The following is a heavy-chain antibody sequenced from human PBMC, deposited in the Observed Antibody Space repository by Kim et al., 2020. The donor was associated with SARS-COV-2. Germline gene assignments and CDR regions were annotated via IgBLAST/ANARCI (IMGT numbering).Heavy chain of an antibody. J-gene: IGHJ6*02. CDR1: GGSFSGYY. V-gene: IGHV4-34*01. Sequence: SETLSLTCAVYGGSFSGYYWSWIRQPPGKGLEWIGEINHSGSTNYNPSLKSRVTISVDTSKNQFSLKLSSVTAADTAVYYCARGGHRLGFYYGSGRHYYGMDVWGQGTTVTVSS. CDR3: ARGGHRLGFYYGSGRHYYGMDV. CDR2: INHSGST. D-gene: IGHD3-10*01.